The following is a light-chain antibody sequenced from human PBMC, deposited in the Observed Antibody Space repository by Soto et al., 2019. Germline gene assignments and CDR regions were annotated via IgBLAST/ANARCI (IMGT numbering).Light chain of an antibody. V-gene: IGLV2-14*01. Sequence: QSVLTQPASVSGSPGQSITISCTGTSSDVGGYNYVSWYQQLPGKAPKLMIYDVSDRPSGVSNRFSGSKSGNTASLTISGLQAEDEADYYCSSYTSSSLYVFGTGTTLTVL. CDR1: SSDVGGYNY. CDR3: SSYTSSSLYV. J-gene: IGLJ1*01. CDR2: DVS.